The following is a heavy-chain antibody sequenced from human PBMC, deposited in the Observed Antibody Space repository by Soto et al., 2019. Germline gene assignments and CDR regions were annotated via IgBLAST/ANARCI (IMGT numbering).Heavy chain of an antibody. CDR3: ARALCSGGSCYYFDY. CDR1: GFTFSSYG. CDR2: IWYDGSNK. V-gene: IGHV3-33*01. Sequence: QVQLVESGGGVVQPGRSLRLSCAASGFTFSSYGMHWVRQAPGKGLEWVAVIWYDGSNKYYADSVKGRFTISGDNSKNTLYLQMNSLRAEETAVYYCARALCSGGSCYYFDYWGQGTLVTVSS. J-gene: IGHJ4*02. D-gene: IGHD2-15*01.